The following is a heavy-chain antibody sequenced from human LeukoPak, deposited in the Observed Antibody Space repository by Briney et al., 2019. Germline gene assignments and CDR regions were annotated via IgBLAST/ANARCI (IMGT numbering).Heavy chain of an antibody. CDR1: GGTFSSYA. V-gene: IGHV1-69*04. D-gene: IGHD3-22*01. CDR3: ARGDGGWLFNYYYYGMDV. Sequence: SVKVSCKASGGTFSSYAISWVRQAPGQGLEWMGRIIPILGIANYAQKFQGRVTMTRNTSISTAYMELSSLRSEDTAVYYCARGDGGWLFNYYYYGMDVWGQGTTVTVSS. CDR2: IIPILGIA. J-gene: IGHJ6*02.